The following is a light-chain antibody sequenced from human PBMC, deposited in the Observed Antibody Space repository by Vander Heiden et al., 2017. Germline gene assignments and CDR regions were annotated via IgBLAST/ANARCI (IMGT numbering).Light chain of an antibody. J-gene: IGKJ5*01. V-gene: IGKV2-24*01. Sequence: DIVMTQTPLSSPVTLGQPASISCRSSQSLVHSDANTYLSWLQQRPGQPPRLLIYKISNRFPGVPDRFSGSGAGTEFTLKITRVEAEDVGVYYCMQPTHSSLTFGQGTRLEIK. CDR1: QSLVHSDANTY. CDR2: KIS. CDR3: MQPTHSSLT.